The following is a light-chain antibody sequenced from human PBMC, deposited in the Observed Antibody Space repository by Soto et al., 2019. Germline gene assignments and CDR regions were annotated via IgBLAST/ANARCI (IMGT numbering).Light chain of an antibody. CDR1: QSVNINS. CDR3: QQYYTSPQMMYP. CDR2: GAS. Sequence: EIVLTQFPGTLSLSPGETATLSCRASQSVNINSLAWSHQGPGQAPRLLIYGASRRATGIADRFSGIGSGPDFNLSSVRLEPEYVSVYLCQQYYTSPQMMYPFDQGTKLEI. J-gene: IGKJ2*01. V-gene: IGKV3-20*01.